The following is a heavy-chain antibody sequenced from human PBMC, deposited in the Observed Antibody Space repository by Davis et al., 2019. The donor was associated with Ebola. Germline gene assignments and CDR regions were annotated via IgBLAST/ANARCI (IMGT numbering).Heavy chain of an antibody. CDR3: AVEGYCTNGVCLRGGAFDY. Sequence: SVKVSCKASGYIFTSYAISWVRQAPGQGLEWMGGIIPIFGTANYAQKFQGRVTITRDTSASTAHMELSSLRSEDTAVYYCAVEGYCTNGVCLRGGAFDYWGQGTLVTVSS. CDR1: GYIFTSYA. D-gene: IGHD2-8*01. CDR2: IIPIFGTA. V-gene: IGHV1-69*05. J-gene: IGHJ4*02.